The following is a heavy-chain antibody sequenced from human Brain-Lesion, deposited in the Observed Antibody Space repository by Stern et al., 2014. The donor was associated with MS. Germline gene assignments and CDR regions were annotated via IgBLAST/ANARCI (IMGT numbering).Heavy chain of an antibody. Sequence: QVQLGQSGAEVKKPGASVKVSCKASGYTFTGYYMHWGRQAPGKGLEGMGWINPKSGGTNYAQKFQGWVTMTRDTSINTAYMELSRLRSDDTAVYYCATYYYDSTGYNDFWGQGTLVTVSS. CDR3: ATYYYDSTGYNDF. CDR1: GYTFTGYY. J-gene: IGHJ4*02. D-gene: IGHD3-22*01. V-gene: IGHV1-2*04. CDR2: INPKSGGT.